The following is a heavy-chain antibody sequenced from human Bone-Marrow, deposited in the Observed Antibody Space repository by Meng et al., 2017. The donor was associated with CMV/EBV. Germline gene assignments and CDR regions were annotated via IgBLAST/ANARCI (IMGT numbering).Heavy chain of an antibody. Sequence: SETLSLTCTVSGGSISSSSYYWGWIRQPPGKGLEWIGSIYYSGSTNYSPSLKSRVTISVDTSKNQFSLKLSSVTAADTAVYYCARDRGLEYQLLNEYYYYGMDGWGQGTTVTFSS. D-gene: IGHD2-2*01. J-gene: IGHJ6*02. CDR1: GGSISSSSYY. CDR2: IYYSGST. V-gene: IGHV4-39*07. CDR3: ARDRGLEYQLLNEYYYYGMDG.